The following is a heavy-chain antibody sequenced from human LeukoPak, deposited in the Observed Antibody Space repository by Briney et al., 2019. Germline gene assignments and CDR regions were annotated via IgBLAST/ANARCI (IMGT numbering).Heavy chain of an antibody. D-gene: IGHD3-10*01. V-gene: IGHV3-30-3*01. CDR2: ISYDGSNK. CDR1: GFTFSSYA. Sequence: AGGSLRLSCAASGFTFSSYAMHWVRQAPGKGLEWVAVISYDGSNKYYADSVKGRFTISRDNSKNTLYLQMNSLRAEDTAVYYCAKDSRVLWFGELLYDYYFDYWGQGTLVTVSS. J-gene: IGHJ4*02. CDR3: AKDSRVLWFGELLYDYYFDY.